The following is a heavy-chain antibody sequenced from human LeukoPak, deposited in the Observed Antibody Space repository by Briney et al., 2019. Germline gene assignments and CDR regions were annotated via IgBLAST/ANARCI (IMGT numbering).Heavy chain of an antibody. J-gene: IGHJ4*02. CDR3: ARGFWVTNNDY. Sequence: ASVKVSCKASGYTFTSYDINWVRQATGQGLEWMGWMNPNSGNTGYAQKFQGRATMTRNTSISTAYMELSSLRSVDTAVYYCARGFWVTNNDYWGQGTLVTVSS. CDR1: GYTFTSYD. D-gene: IGHD1/OR15-1a*01. V-gene: IGHV1-8*01. CDR2: MNPNSGNT.